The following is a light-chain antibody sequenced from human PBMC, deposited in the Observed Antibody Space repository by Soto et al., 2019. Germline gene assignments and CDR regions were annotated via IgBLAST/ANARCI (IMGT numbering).Light chain of an antibody. V-gene: IGLV2-23*01. Sequence: QSALTQPASVSGSPGQSITISCTGTSSDVASYNLVSWYQQHPGKAPKLIIYEDNKRPSGISYRFSASKSGNTASLTISGLQAADEADYYCCSYAGSRTYVVFGGGTKLTVL. CDR3: CSYAGSRTYVV. CDR1: SSDVASYNL. J-gene: IGLJ2*01. CDR2: EDN.